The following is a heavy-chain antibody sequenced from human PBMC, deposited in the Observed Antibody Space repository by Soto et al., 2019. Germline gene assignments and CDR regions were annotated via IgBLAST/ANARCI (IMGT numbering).Heavy chain of an antibody. V-gene: IGHV4-34*01. J-gene: IGHJ1*01. Sequence: PSETLSLTCAVYGGSFSGYYWSWIRQPPGKGLEWIGEINHSGSTNYNPSLKSRVTISVDTSKNQFSLKLSSVTAADTAVYYCARSGYRGGFFWGQGTLVTVSS. CDR3: ARSGYRGGFF. CDR2: INHSGST. D-gene: IGHD5-12*01. CDR1: GGSFSGYY.